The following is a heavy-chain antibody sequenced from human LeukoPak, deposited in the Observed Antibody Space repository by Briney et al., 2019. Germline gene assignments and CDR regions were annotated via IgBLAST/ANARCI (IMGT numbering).Heavy chain of an antibody. CDR3: ARTRRGYCGYDL. D-gene: IGHD5-12*01. V-gene: IGHV1-69*05. J-gene: IGHJ4*02. CDR1: GGTFSSYA. CDR2: IIPIFGAA. Sequence: SVKLSCKASGGTFSSYAISWVRHAHAQGLEWMGRIIPIFGAANYAKKFQSRVTITTDESSSTAYIEMSSLMSEDTAVYYCARTRRGYCGYDLWGQGTMVTVSS.